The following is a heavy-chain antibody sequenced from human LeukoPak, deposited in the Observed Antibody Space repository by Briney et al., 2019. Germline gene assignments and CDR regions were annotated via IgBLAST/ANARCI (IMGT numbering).Heavy chain of an antibody. Sequence: PGGSLRLSCAASGFTFSSYAMSWVRQAPGKGLEWVSAISGSSGSTYYADSVKGRVTISRDNSKNTLYLQMNSLRAEDTAVYYCAKDYDILTGSEYWGQGTLVTVSS. D-gene: IGHD3-9*01. V-gene: IGHV3-23*01. CDR3: AKDYDILTGSEY. CDR1: GFTFSSYA. CDR2: ISGSSGST. J-gene: IGHJ4*02.